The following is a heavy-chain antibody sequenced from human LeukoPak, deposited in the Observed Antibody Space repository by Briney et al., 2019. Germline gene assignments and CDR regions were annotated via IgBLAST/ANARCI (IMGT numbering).Heavy chain of an antibody. J-gene: IGHJ3*02. D-gene: IGHD2-21*01. V-gene: IGHV3-23*01. CDR1: GFTFGDYA. CDR3: ATYSHALHI. Sequence: GGSLRLSCTASGFTFGDYAMSWVRQAPGKGLEWVSAISGSGGSTYYADSVKGRFTISRDNSKNTLYLQMNNLRAEDTAMYYCATYSHALHIWGQGTVVTVSS. CDR2: ISGSGGST.